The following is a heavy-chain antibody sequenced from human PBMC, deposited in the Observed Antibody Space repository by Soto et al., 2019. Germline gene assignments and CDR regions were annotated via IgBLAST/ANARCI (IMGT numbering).Heavy chain of an antibody. J-gene: IGHJ6*02. D-gene: IGHD3-9*01. V-gene: IGHV1-18*01. CDR1: GYTFTSYG. CDR2: ISAYNGNT. Sequence: QVQLVQSGAEVKKPGASVKVSCKASGYTFTSYGISWVRQAPGQGLEWMGWISAYNGNTNYAQKLQGRVTMTTDTSTSTAYMELRSLRSDDTAVYYCARDATYDILTGYLDSYYGMDVWGQGTTVTVSS. CDR3: ARDATYDILTGYLDSYYGMDV.